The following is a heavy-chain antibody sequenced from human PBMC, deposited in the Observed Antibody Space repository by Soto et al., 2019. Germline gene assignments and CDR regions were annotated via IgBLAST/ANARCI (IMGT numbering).Heavy chain of an antibody. J-gene: IGHJ4*02. CDR3: ATDGAARYYFDS. Sequence: QVQLVESGGGVVQPGRSLRLSCAASGFTFNNYAMHWVRQAPGKGLEWVALISYDRNNIFYAKSVRGRFSISGDNSKKALYLQMNSLRPEDTSVYYCATDGAARYYFDSWGQGTLVTVSS. CDR1: GFTFNNYA. V-gene: IGHV3-30*14. CDR2: ISYDRNNI. D-gene: IGHD6-6*01.